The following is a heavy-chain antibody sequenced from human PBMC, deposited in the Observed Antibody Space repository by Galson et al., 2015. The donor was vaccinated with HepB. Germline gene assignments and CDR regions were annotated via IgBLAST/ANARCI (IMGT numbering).Heavy chain of an antibody. Sequence: SLRLSCAASGFTFSSYAMHWVRQAPGKGLEWVAVISYDGSNKYYADSVKGRFTISRDNSKNTLYLQMNSLRAEDTAVYYCARDSFSITMIVVVTKNDAFDIWGQGTMVTVSS. D-gene: IGHD3-22*01. J-gene: IGHJ3*02. V-gene: IGHV3-30-3*01. CDR3: ARDSFSITMIVVVTKNDAFDI. CDR1: GFTFSSYA. CDR2: ISYDGSNK.